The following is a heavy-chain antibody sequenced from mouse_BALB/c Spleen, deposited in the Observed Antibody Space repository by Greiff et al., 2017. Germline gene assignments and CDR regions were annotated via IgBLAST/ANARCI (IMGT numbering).Heavy chain of an antibody. D-gene: IGHD1-1*01. CDR1: GYTFTSYW. Sequence: VQLQQSGAELAKPGASVKMSCKASGYTFTSYWMHWVNQRPGQGLEWIGYINPSTGYTEYNQKFKDKATLTADKSSSTAYMQLSSLTSEDSAVYYCAREGYYGYFDYWGQGTTLTVSS. CDR3: AREGYYGYFDY. J-gene: IGHJ2*01. CDR2: INPSTGYT. V-gene: IGHV1-7*01.